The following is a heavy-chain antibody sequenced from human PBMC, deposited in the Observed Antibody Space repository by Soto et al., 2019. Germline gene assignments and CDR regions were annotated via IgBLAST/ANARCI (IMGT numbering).Heavy chain of an antibody. CDR1: GFTFSSYA. Sequence: SGGSLRLSCAASGFTFSSYAMHWVRQAPGKGLEWVAVISYDGSNKYYADSVKGRFTISRDNSKNTLYLQMNSLRAEDTAVYYCARESQRSGWYYYGMDVWGQGTTVTVSS. D-gene: IGHD6-19*01. J-gene: IGHJ6*02. CDR2: ISYDGSNK. V-gene: IGHV3-30-3*01. CDR3: ARESQRSGWYYYGMDV.